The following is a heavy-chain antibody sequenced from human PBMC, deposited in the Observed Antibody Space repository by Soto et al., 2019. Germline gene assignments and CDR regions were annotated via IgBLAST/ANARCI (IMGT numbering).Heavy chain of an antibody. J-gene: IGHJ3*02. V-gene: IGHV3-53*01. CDR1: GGSGSSNY. CDR3: TLMYYDMPPDAFDI. CDR2: IYSGDST. D-gene: IGHD3-9*01. Sequence: GGSLRLSCAAFGGSGSSNYMSWVRQDPGKGLEWVSVIYSGDSTYYADSVKGRFTISRDNSKNTLYLQMNSLRAEDTAVYYCTLMYYDMPPDAFDIWGQGTMVTVSS.